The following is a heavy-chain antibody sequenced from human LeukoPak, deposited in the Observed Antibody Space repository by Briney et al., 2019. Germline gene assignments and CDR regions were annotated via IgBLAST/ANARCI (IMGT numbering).Heavy chain of an antibody. CDR1: GGSISSGDYY. D-gene: IGHD5-18*01. J-gene: IGHJ4*02. CDR2: IYYSGST. V-gene: IGHV4-30-4*01. Sequence: PSETLSLTCTVSGGSISSGDYYWSWIRQPPGKGLEWIGYIYYSGSTYYNPSLKSRVTISVDTSKNQFSLKLSSVTAADTAVYYCARRAIQYSYGQIDYWGQGTLVTVSS. CDR3: ARRAIQYSYGQIDY.